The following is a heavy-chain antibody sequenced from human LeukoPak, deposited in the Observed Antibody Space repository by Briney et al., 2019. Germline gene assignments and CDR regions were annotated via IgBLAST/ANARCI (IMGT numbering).Heavy chain of an antibody. J-gene: IGHJ5*02. D-gene: IGHD2-21*02. Sequence: GGSLRLSCAASGFTFSSYWMSWVRQAPGKGLEWVANINQDGSEKYYVDSVKGRFTISRDNAKNSLYLQMNSLRAEDTAVYYCARAYACGGDCYSFRIGWFDPWGQGTLVTVSS. CDR3: ARAYACGGDCYSFRIGWFDP. CDR2: INQDGSEK. V-gene: IGHV3-7*03. CDR1: GFTFSSYW.